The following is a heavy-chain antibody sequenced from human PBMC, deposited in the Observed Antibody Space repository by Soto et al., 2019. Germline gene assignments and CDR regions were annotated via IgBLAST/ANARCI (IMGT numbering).Heavy chain of an antibody. CDR1: GFSFGSYS. CDR2: ISGRGTTT. CDR3: ARLGYCSSATCKYYFYYYGMDV. V-gene: IGHV3-48*02. D-gene: IGHD2-2*01. Sequence: GGSLRLSCEASGFSFGSYSMNWVRQAPGKGLEWVSFISGRGTTTYYADSVKGRFTVSRDNAKNSLSLEVNSLRDEDTAVYYCARLGYCSSATCKYYFYYYGMDVWGQGTTVTVS. J-gene: IGHJ6*02.